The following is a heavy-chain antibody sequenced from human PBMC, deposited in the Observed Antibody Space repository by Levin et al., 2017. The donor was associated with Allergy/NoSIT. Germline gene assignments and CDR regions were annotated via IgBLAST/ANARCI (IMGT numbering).Heavy chain of an antibody. V-gene: IGHV3-23*01. Sequence: GGSLRLSCAASGFTFSSYAMSWVRQAPGKGLEWVSAISGSGGSTYYADSVKGRFTISRDNSKNTLYLQMNSLRAEDTAVYYCARPYYDFWSGYYYYYMDVWGKGTTVTVSS. CDR1: GFTFSSYA. CDR3: ARPYYDFWSGYYYYYMDV. CDR2: ISGSGGST. D-gene: IGHD3-3*01. J-gene: IGHJ6*03.